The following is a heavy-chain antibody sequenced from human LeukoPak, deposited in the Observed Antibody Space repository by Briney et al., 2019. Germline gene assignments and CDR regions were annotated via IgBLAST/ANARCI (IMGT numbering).Heavy chain of an antibody. J-gene: IGHJ3*02. CDR2: IRYDGSNK. V-gene: IGHV3-30*02. CDR3: ARDPGYYGSGTRGAFDI. Sequence: GGSLRLSCAASGFTFSSYSMSWVRQAPGKGLEWVAFIRYDGSNKYYADSVKGRFTISRDNSKNTLYLQMNSLRAEDTAVYYCARDPGYYGSGTRGAFDIWGQGTMVTVSS. D-gene: IGHD3-10*01. CDR1: GFTFSSYS.